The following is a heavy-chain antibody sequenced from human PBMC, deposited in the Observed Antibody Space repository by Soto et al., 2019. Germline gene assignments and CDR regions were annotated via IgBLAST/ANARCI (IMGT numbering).Heavy chain of an antibody. CDR3: ASDVHYYASDY. Sequence: LRLSCVASGFTFSDHYMTWIRQAPGKGLEWVSYISGSGTTIYYTDSVKGRFAVSRDNAKNSVYLQMNSLRADDTAVYYCASDVHYYASDYWGQGTLVTVSS. CDR2: ISGSGTTI. J-gene: IGHJ4*02. CDR1: GFTFSDHY. D-gene: IGHD3-10*01. V-gene: IGHV3-11*01.